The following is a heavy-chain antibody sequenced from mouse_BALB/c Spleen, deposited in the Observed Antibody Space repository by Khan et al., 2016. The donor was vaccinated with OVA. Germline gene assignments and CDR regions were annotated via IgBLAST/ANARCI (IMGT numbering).Heavy chain of an antibody. V-gene: IGHV1-7*01. D-gene: IGHD1-1*01. J-gene: IGHJ2*01. CDR2: INTSTGYT. CDR3: ARRGLRWDFDY. Sequence: QVQLQQSGAELAKPGASVKMSCKASGYTFINYWILWVKQRPGQGLEWIGYINTSTGYTEYNQNFKDKATLTEDKSSSTAYMQLSSLTSEDSAVYYCARRGLRWDFDYWGQGTTLTVSS. CDR1: GYTFINYW.